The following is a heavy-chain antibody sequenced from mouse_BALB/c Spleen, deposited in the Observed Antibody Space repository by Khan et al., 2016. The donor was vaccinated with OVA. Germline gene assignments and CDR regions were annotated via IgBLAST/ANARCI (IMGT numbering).Heavy chain of an antibody. V-gene: IGHV2-6-1*01. CDR2: IWSDGST. CDR3: ARQPYYHYNIMDY. Sequence: QVQLKESGPGLVAPSQSLSITCTISGFSLTNYGIHWVRQPPGKGLEWLVVIWSDGSTTYNSALKSRLTISQDKSKSQVFLKMNSLQTDDTAVYFCARQPYYHYNIMDYWGQGTSVTVSS. J-gene: IGHJ4*01. D-gene: IGHD2-10*01. CDR1: GFSLTNYG.